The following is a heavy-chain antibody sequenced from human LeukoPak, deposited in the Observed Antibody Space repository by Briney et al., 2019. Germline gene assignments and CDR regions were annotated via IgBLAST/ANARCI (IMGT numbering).Heavy chain of an antibody. Sequence: GVALQISSQASRFGFTSYWIAWGRPMTGKGREWMGITYPGCSYTRYSPSFQGQVTISADNSISTSYLQWSSLKASDTAMYYCARPGKTGTSVYFDYWGQGTLVTVSS. J-gene: IGHJ4*02. CDR2: TYPGCSYT. V-gene: IGHV5-51*01. CDR1: RFGFTSYW. D-gene: IGHD1-1*01. CDR3: ARPGKTGTSVYFDY.